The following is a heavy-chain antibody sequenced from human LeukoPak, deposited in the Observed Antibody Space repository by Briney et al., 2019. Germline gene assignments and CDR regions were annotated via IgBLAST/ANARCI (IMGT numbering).Heavy chain of an antibody. V-gene: IGHV3-15*07. CDR1: GFTFSNAW. Sequence: GGSLRLSCTASGFTFSNAWMNWVRQAPGKGLEWVGRIKSKTDGGTTDYAAPVKGRFTISRDDSKNTLYLQMNSLKTEDTAVYYCSTTYYYDSSEGYWGQGTLVTVSS. D-gene: IGHD3-22*01. CDR2: IKSKTDGGTT. J-gene: IGHJ4*02. CDR3: STTYYYDSSEGY.